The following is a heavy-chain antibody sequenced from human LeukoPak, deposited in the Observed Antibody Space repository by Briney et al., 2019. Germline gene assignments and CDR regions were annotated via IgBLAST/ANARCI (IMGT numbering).Heavy chain of an antibody. J-gene: IGHJ4*02. V-gene: IGHV3-21*04. CDR2: ISSSSSYI. CDR1: GFTLSSYS. CDR3: ARAESYSWRD. Sequence: GGSLILSCAASGFTLSSYSMNWVRQAPGKGLEWVSFISSSSSYIYYADSVKGRFTISRDNAKNSLYLQMNSLRAEDTAVYYCARAESYSWRDWGQGTLVTVSS. D-gene: IGHD5-18*01.